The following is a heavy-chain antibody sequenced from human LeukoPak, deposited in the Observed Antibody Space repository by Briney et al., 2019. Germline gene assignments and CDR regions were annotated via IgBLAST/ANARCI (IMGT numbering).Heavy chain of an antibody. V-gene: IGHV1-2*06. CDR1: GYTFTGYY. Sequence: ASVKVSCKASGYTFTGYYMHWVRQAPGQGLEWMGRINPNSGGTNYAQKFQGRVTMTRDTSISTAYMEPSRLRSDDTAVYYCARDQGIAALDAFDIWGQGTMVTVSS. CDR2: INPNSGGT. CDR3: ARDQGIAALDAFDI. D-gene: IGHD6-13*01. J-gene: IGHJ3*02.